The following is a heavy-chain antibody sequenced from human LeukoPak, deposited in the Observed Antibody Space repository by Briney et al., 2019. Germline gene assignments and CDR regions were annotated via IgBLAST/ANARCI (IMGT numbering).Heavy chain of an antibody. CDR1: GGSFSGYY. CDR3: AIQQQLGTAAFDI. V-gene: IGHV4-59*08. CDR2: IYYSGST. D-gene: IGHD6-13*01. J-gene: IGHJ3*02. Sequence: PSETLSLTCAVYGGSFSGYYWSWIRQPPGKGLEWIGYIYYSGSTNYNPSLKSRVTISVDTSKNQFSLKLSSVTAADTAVYYCAIQQQLGTAAFDIWGQGTMVTVSS.